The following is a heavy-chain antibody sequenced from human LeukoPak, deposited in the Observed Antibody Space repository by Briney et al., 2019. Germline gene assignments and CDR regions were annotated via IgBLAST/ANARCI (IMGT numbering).Heavy chain of an antibody. CDR3: ARQPVTTPLYYCSYMDV. Sequence: SETPSPACTVSGGSISSSSYYWGWIRQPPGKGLEWIGSIYYSGSTYYNPSLKSLVTISVDTSKNQFSLKLSSVTAADTAVYYCARQPVTTPLYYCSYMDVWRKGTTVTVSS. CDR1: GGSISSSSYY. J-gene: IGHJ6*03. CDR2: IYYSGST. D-gene: IGHD4-11*01. V-gene: IGHV4-39*01.